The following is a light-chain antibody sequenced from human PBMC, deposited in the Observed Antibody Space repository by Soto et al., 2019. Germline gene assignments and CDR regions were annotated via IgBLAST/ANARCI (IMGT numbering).Light chain of an antibody. V-gene: IGLV2-8*01. J-gene: IGLJ2*01. CDR3: SSHAGSKNVV. CDR1: SSDVGGYNY. Sequence: QYALTQPPSASGSPGQSATISCTGTSSDVGGYNYFSWYQHHPGKAPKLLIYEVSKRPSGVPDRFSGSKSGNTASLTVSGLQAEDEADYYCSSHAGSKNVVFGGGTKLTVL. CDR2: EVS.